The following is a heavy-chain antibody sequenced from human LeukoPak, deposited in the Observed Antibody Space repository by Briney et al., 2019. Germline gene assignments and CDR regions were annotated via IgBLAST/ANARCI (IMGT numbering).Heavy chain of an antibody. CDR3: AKDQGWLQRYFDY. D-gene: IGHD5-24*01. CDR2: ISYDGSNE. CDR1: GFTFSSYG. V-gene: IGHV3-30*18. J-gene: IGHJ4*02. Sequence: PGRSLRLSCAASGFTFSSYGMHWVRQAPGKGLEWVAVISYDGSNEYYADSVKGRFTISRDNSKNTLYLQMNSLRAEDTAVYYCAKDQGWLQRYFDYWGQGTLVTVSS.